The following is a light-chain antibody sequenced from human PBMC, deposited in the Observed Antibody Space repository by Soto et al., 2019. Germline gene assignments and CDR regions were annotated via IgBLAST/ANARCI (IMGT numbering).Light chain of an antibody. CDR1: SSDVGGYNY. CDR2: DVC. Sequence: QSALTQPASVSGSPGQSITISCTGTSSDVGGYNYVSWYQQHPGKAPKVMIYDVCNRPSGVSNRFSGSKSGNTASLTISGLQAEDEADYYCSSYTSSSTLGVFGTGTKLTVL. CDR3: SSYTSSSTLGV. V-gene: IGLV2-14*01. J-gene: IGLJ1*01.